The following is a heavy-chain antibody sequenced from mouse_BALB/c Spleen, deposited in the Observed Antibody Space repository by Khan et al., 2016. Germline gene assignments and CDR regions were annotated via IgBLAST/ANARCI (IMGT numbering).Heavy chain of an antibody. CDR3: ARTGTWAWFAY. J-gene: IGHJ3*01. Sequence: QVQLQQSGPELVKPGASVWISCKASGYTFTRYYIHWVKQRPGQGLEWIGWIYPGNGNTKYNEKFKGRATLTADKSSTTAYMQLSSLTSEDSAVYFCARTGTWAWFAYWGQGTLVTVSA. CDR2: IYPGNGNT. CDR1: GYTFTRYY. V-gene: IGHV1S56*01. D-gene: IGHD4-1*01.